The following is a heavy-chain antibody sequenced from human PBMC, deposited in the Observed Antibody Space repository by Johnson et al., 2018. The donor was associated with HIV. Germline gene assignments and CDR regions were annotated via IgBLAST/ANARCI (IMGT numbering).Heavy chain of an antibody. J-gene: IGHJ3*01. CDR3: AKLIGYHEDGWDAFDL. CDR1: GFTFSSYA. CDR2: ISYDGSNK. Sequence: QVQLVESGGGVVQPGRSLRLSCAASGFTFSSYAMHWVRQAPGKGLEWVAVISYDGSNKYYADSVKGRFTISRDNSKNTLYLQMNSLRTEDTAVYYCAKLIGYHEDGWDAFDLWGQGTMVTVSS. V-gene: IGHV3-30*04. D-gene: IGHD2-2*01.